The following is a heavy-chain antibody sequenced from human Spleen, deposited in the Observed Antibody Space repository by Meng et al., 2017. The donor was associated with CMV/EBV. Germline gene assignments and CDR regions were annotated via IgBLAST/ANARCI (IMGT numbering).Heavy chain of an antibody. CDR3: ATTSGYGSGSYYK. J-gene: IGHJ4*02. D-gene: IGHD3-10*01. CDR1: GGSISTNNW. CDR2: IYHSGNT. Sequence: AGSGGSISTNNWWSWVRQPPGKGLEWIGEIYHSGNTNYNPSLKTRVTISVDKSKNQFSLKLSSVTAADTAIYYCATTSGYGSGSYYKWGQGTLVTVSS. V-gene: IGHV4-4*02.